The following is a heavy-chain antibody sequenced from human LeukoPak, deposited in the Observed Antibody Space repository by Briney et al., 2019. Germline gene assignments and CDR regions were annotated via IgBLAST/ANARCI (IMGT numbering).Heavy chain of an antibody. CDR3: ARRGMGWRELDY. CDR2: FEWSRGSK. Sequence: PGGSLRLSCAASGYTFYDYLMSWVRQAPGKGLEWVSGFEWSRGSKCYADCVKGRFTISRDNAKNSLYLQMNSLRAEDTVLYYCARRGMGWRELDYWGQGTLVTVS. V-gene: IGHV3-20*04. J-gene: IGHJ4*02. D-gene: IGHD6-13*01. CDR1: GYTFYDYL.